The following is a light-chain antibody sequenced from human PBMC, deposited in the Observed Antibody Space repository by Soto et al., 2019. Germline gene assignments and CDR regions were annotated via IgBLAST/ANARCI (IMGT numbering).Light chain of an antibody. V-gene: IGKV1-8*01. Sequence: AIRMTQSPSSFSASTGDRVTITCRASQGIGSYSAWYQQKPGKAPKLLIYAASTLQSGVPSRFSGSGSGTDFTLTISCLQAEDFATYYCQQYYSYLTFGGGTKVEIK. CDR3: QQYYSYLT. J-gene: IGKJ4*01. CDR1: QGIGSY. CDR2: AAS.